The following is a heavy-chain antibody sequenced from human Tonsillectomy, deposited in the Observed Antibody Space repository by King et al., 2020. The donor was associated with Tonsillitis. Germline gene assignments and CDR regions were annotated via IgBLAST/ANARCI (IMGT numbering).Heavy chain of an antibody. CDR2: ISASSTFI. Sequence: VQLVESGGGLVKPGGSLRLSCAASGFTFSDYSMNWVRQAPGKGLQWVSSISASSTFIYYTDSLKGRVTISRDNAKTSVYLQMNSLRPEDTGVYYCARGGDIGVANLYLHYYGPDVWGQGTTVTVSS. J-gene: IGHJ6*02. V-gene: IGHV3-21*03. D-gene: IGHD2-21*01. CDR3: ARGGDIGVANLYLHYYGPDV. CDR1: GFTFSDYS.